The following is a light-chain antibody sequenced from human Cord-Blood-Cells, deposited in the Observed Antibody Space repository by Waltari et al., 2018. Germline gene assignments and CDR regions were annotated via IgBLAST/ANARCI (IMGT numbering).Light chain of an antibody. CDR1: SSDVGGYNY. CDR2: DVS. V-gene: IGLV2-14*01. J-gene: IGLJ3*02. CDR3: SSYTSSSTWV. Sequence: QSALTQPASVSGSPGQSITISCTGTSSDVGGYNYVSWYQQHPGKAPKLMIYDVSNRPSGVSNLSSGSKSGNTASLTISGLQAEDEADYYCSSYTSSSTWVFGGGTKLTVL.